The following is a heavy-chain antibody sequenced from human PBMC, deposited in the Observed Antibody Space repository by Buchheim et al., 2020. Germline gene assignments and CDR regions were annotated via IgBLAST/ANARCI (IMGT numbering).Heavy chain of an antibody. CDR3: ARQTYYYDSSGSYYFDY. J-gene: IGHJ4*02. CDR1: GFTFSSYG. D-gene: IGHD3-22*01. Sequence: QVQLVESGGGVVQPGRSLRLSCAASGFTFSSYGMHWVRQAPGKGLEWVAVIWYDGSNKYYADSVKGRFTISRDNSKNTLYLQMNSLRAEDTAVYYCARQTYYYDSSGSYYFDYWGQGTL. CDR2: IWYDGSNK. V-gene: IGHV3-33*01.